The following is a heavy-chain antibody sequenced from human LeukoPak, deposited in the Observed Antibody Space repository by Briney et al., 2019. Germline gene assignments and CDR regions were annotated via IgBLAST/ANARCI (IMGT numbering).Heavy chain of an antibody. V-gene: IGHV4-34*01. D-gene: IGHD3-10*01. J-gene: IGHJ4*02. CDR2: INHSGST. Sequence: SETLSLTCAVYGGSFSGYYWSWIRQPPGKGLEWIGEINHSGSTNYNPSLKSRVTISVDTSKNQFSLKLSSVTAADTAVYYCARERRGEVDYWGQGTLVTVSS. CDR3: ARERRGEVDY. CDR1: GGSFSGYY.